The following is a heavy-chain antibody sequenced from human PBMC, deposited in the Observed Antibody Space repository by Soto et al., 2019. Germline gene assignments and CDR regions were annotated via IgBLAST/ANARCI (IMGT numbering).Heavy chain of an antibody. D-gene: IGHD2-15*01. J-gene: IGHJ6*03. CDR3: ARVGGYCSGGSCYVYYYMDV. V-gene: IGHV3-64*01. CDR2: ISSNGGST. Sequence: GGSLRLSCAASGFTFSSYAMHWVRQAPGKGLEYVSAISSNGGSTYYANSVKGRFTISRDNSKNTLYLQMGSLRAEDMAVYYCARVGGYCSGGSCYVYYYMDVWGKGTTVTVSS. CDR1: GFTFSSYA.